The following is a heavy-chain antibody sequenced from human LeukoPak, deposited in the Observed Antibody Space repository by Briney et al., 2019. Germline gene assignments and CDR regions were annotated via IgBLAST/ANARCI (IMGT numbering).Heavy chain of an antibody. V-gene: IGHV3-20*04. CDR3: ARRKVGATPYDY. Sequence: GGSLRLSCAASGFTFDDYGMSWVRQAPGKGLEWVSGINWNGGSTGYADSVKGRFTVSRDNAKNSLYLQMNSLRAEDTALYYCARRKVGATPYDYWGQGTLVTVSS. CDR2: INWNGGST. CDR1: GFTFDDYG. J-gene: IGHJ4*02. D-gene: IGHD1-26*01.